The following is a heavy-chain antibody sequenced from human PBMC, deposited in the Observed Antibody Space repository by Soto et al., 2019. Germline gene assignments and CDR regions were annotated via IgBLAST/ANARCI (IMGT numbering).Heavy chain of an antibody. CDR2: IVVGSGNT. CDR3: AAGEYHDTSGYSSDY. Sequence: QMQLVQSGPEVKKPGTSVKVSCKVSGFTFITSTVQWVRQARGQPLEWIGWIVVGSGNTIYAQKFQERVTFTRVESTSTAYMELSSLRSEDTGVYYCAAGEYHDTSGYSSDYWGQGTLVTVSS. V-gene: IGHV1-58*01. J-gene: IGHJ4*02. CDR1: GFTFITST. D-gene: IGHD3-3*01.